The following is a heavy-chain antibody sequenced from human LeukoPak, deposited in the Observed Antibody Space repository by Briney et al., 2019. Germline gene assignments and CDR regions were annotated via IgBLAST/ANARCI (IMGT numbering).Heavy chain of an antibody. J-gene: IGHJ4*02. Sequence: GGSLRLSCVASGFTFSSYEMNWVRQAPGKGLEWVSYISSSGSTIYYADSVKGRFTISRDNAKNSLYLQMNSLRAEDTAVYYCARVAAMAQFDYWGQGTLVTVSS. CDR3: ARVAAMAQFDY. V-gene: IGHV3-48*03. CDR2: ISSSGSTI. CDR1: GFTFSSYE. D-gene: IGHD5-18*01.